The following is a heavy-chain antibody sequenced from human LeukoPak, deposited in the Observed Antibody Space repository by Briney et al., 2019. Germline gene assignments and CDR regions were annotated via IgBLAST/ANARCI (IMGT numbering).Heavy chain of an antibody. CDR3: TGGSDEVLSGEYYYYMDV. CDR2: IDRDGRVQ. D-gene: IGHD2/OR15-2a*01. J-gene: IGHJ6*03. V-gene: IGHV3-7*01. Sequence: PGGSLRLSCTASGFTTHYWLNWVRQSPGKGLEWVANIDRDGRVQHYVDSVEGRFTISRDSAKNSLALQMHSLRAEDTAVYYCTGGSDEVLSGEYYYYMDVWGTGTTVTVSS. CDR1: GFTTHYW.